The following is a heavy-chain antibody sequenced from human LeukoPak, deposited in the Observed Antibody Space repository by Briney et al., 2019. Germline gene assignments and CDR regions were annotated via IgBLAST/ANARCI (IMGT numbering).Heavy chain of an antibody. CDR2: ISSSGSTI. CDR3: ARDSGGSQYHAFDY. Sequence: GGSLRLSCAASGFTFSSYEMNWVRQAPGKGLEWVSYISSSGSTIYYADSVKGRFTISRDNAKNSLYLQMNRLRAEDTAVYYCARDSGGSQYHAFDYWGQGTLVTVSS. D-gene: IGHD2-15*01. J-gene: IGHJ4*02. V-gene: IGHV3-48*03. CDR1: GFTFSSYE.